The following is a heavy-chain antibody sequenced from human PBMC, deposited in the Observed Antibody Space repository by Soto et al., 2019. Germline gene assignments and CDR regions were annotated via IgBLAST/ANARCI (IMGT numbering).Heavy chain of an antibody. Sequence: QVQLVQSGAEVKKPGASVKVSCKASGYTFTIFGISWVRQAPGQGLEWMGWISAYNGKTNYSQKFQGRVTLTSDTSTSTAYMEVRSLGFDDPAVYYCARGVTPIDYWGQGTLVTVSS. CDR1: GYTFTIFG. V-gene: IGHV1-18*01. CDR2: ISAYNGKT. J-gene: IGHJ4*02. D-gene: IGHD2-21*02. CDR3: ARGVTPIDY.